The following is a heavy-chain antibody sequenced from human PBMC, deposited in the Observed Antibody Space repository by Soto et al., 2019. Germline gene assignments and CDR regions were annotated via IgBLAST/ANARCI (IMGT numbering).Heavy chain of an antibody. D-gene: IGHD1-20*01. V-gene: IGHV3-23*01. CDR1: GFTFSSYA. CDR2: ITATSVST. CDR3: ARAGGQCVDDNCYPSWFDP. J-gene: IGHJ5*02. Sequence: EVQLLESGGDLVQPGVSLRLSCAASGFTFSSYAMSWVRQAPGKGLEGVSGITATSVSTYYADSVKGRFTISRDNSENAVYPQMNRLRVEDTAIYYCARAGGQCVDDNCYPSWFDPWGQGTLVTVSS.